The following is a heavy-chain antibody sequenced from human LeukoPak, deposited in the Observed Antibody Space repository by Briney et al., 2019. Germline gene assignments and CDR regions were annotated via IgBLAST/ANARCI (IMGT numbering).Heavy chain of an antibody. CDR3: ARDWYYYASGTPSLGYYMDV. Sequence: PGGSLRLSCAASGFTFSSYEMNWVRKAPGQGLEWVSYISSSGSTIYYADSVKGRFTISRDNAKNSLYLQMNSLRAEDTAVYYCARDWYYYASGTPSLGYYMDVWGKGTTVTVSS. D-gene: IGHD3-10*01. CDR2: ISSSGSTI. V-gene: IGHV3-48*03. J-gene: IGHJ6*03. CDR1: GFTFSSYE.